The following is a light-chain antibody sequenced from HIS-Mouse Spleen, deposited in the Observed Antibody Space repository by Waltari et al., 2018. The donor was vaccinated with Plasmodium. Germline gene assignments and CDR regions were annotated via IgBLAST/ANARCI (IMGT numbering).Light chain of an antibody. Sequence: SYELTQPPSVSVSPGQTASITCPEAKLGYKYACWYQQKPGQSPVLVIYQDSKRPSGIPERFPGSNSGNTATLTISGTQAMDEADYYCQAWDSSTVVFGGGTKLTVL. CDR2: QDS. V-gene: IGLV3-1*01. CDR3: QAWDSSTVV. J-gene: IGLJ2*01. CDR1: KLGYKY.